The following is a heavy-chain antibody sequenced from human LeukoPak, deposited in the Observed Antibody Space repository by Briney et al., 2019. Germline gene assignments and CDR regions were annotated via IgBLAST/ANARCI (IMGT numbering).Heavy chain of an antibody. CDR3: ARDDYGGNQGNYFDY. V-gene: IGHV3-7*01. CDR2: IKQDGSEK. J-gene: IGHJ4*02. CDR1: GFTFSSYW. Sequence: PGGSLRLSCAASGFTFSSYWMSWVRQAPGKGREWVANIKQDGSEKYYVDSVKGRFTISRDNAKNSLYLQMNSLRAEDTAVYYCARDDYGGNQGNYFDYWGQGTLVTVSS. D-gene: IGHD4-23*01.